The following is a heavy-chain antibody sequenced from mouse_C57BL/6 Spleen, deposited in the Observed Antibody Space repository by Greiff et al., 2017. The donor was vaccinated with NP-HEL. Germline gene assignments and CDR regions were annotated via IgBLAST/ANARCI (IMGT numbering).Heavy chain of an antibody. CDR3: ARDDDYDAWFAY. Sequence: EVQVVESGGGLVKPGGSLKLSCAASGFTFSSYAMSWVRQTPEKRLEWVATISDGGSYTYYPANVKGRFTISRDNAKNNLYLQMSHLKSEDTAMYYCARDDDYDAWFAYWGQGTLVTVSA. D-gene: IGHD2-4*01. CDR2: ISDGGSYT. V-gene: IGHV5-4*01. CDR1: GFTFSSYA. J-gene: IGHJ3*01.